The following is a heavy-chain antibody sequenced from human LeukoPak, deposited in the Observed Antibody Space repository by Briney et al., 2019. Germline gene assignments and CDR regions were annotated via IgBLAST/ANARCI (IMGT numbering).Heavy chain of an antibody. CDR3: ARGYFDSSGYCFDY. Sequence: GGSLRLSCAASGFTVSSNYMTWVRQAPGKGLEWVSVIYGGGGTFYADSVKGRFTISRDNPKNTVYLEMNSLRAEDTAVYYCARGYFDSSGYCFDYWGQGTLVTVSS. V-gene: IGHV3-66*01. D-gene: IGHD3-22*01. J-gene: IGHJ4*02. CDR1: GFTVSSNY. CDR2: IYGGGGT.